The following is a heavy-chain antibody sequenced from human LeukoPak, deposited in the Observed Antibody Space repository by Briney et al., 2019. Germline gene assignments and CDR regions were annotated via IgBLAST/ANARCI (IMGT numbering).Heavy chain of an antibody. V-gene: IGHV4-34*01. Sequence: PSETLSLTCAVYGGSFSGYYWSWIRQPPGKGLEWIGEINHSGSTNYNPSLKSRVTISVGTSKNQFSLKLSSVTAADTAVYYCARMTYSYGRDYWGQGTLVTVSS. D-gene: IGHD5-18*01. CDR3: ARMTYSYGRDY. CDR2: INHSGST. CDR1: GGSFSGYY. J-gene: IGHJ4*02.